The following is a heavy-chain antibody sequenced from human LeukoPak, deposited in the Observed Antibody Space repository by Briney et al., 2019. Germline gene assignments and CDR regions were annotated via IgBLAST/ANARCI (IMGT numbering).Heavy chain of an antibody. Sequence: GGSLRLSCVPSGFTFSSYSLNWVRQAPGKGLEGVSYISISCITIYYGESVKGRFPIPRDNAKNSLYLQMNSLRAEDTAVYYCARDGRAGGDRTFDYWGQGTLVTVSS. CDR2: ISISCITI. CDR1: GFTFSSYS. V-gene: IGHV3-48*01. CDR3: ARDGRAGGDRTFDY. J-gene: IGHJ4*02. D-gene: IGHD3-16*01.